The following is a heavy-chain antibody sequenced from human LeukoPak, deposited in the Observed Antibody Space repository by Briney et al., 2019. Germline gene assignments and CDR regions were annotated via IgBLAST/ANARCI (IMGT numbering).Heavy chain of an antibody. V-gene: IGHV3-21*01. J-gene: IGHJ4*02. CDR2: ISSSSSYI. D-gene: IGHD4-23*01. CDR1: GFTFSSYS. CDR3: ARGWATVVSPFDH. Sequence: GGSLRLSCAASGFTFSSYSMNWVRQAPGKGLEWVSSISSSSSYIYYADSVKGRFTISRDNAKNSLYLQMNSLRAEDTAVYYCARGWATVVSPFDHWGQGTLITVSS.